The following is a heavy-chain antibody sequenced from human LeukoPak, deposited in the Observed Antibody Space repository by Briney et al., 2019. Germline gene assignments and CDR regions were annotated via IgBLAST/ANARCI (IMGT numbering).Heavy chain of an antibody. J-gene: IGHJ6*02. Sequence: SETLSLTCAVSGGSISSGGYSWSWIRQPPGKGLEWIGYIYHSGSTYYNPSLKSRVTISVDRSKNQFSLKPSSVTAADTDVYYRAKANRSVYGFDVWGQGTPVTVSS. V-gene: IGHV4-30-2*01. CDR1: GGSISSGGYS. CDR2: IYHSGST. CDR3: AKANRSVYGFDV.